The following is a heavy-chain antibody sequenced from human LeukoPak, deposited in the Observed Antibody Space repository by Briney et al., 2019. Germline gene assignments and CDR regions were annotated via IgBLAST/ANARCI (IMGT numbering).Heavy chain of an antibody. CDR2: ISAYNGNT. V-gene: IGHV1-18*01. CDR3: ASTRVGIAAPDY. D-gene: IGHD6-25*01. J-gene: IGHJ4*02. CDR1: GYTFTSYG. Sequence: ASVKVSCKASGYTFTSYGISWVRQAPGQGLEWMGWISAYNGNTNYAQKLQGRVTMTTDTSTGTAYMELRSLRSDDTAVYYCASTRVGIAAPDYWGQGTLVTVSS.